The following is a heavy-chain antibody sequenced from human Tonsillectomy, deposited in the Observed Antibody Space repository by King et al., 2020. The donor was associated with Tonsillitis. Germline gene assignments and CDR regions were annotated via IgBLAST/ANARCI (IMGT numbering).Heavy chain of an antibody. CDR2: IYPGNSDT. V-gene: IGHV5-51*01. J-gene: IGHJ2*01. CDR1: GYSFTSYW. Sequence: VQLVESGAEVKKPGESLKISCKGSGYSFTSYWIGWVRQMPGKGLEWMGIIYPGNSDTRYTPSFQGQVTISADKSISTAYLQWSSLKAADTAMYYCARRIVGPDWYFDLWGRGTLVTVSS. D-gene: IGHD1-26*01. CDR3: ARRIVGPDWYFDL.